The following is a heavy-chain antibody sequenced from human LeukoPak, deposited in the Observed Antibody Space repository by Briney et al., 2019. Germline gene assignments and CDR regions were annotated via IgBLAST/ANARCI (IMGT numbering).Heavy chain of an antibody. CDR3: ARSQRYCSSTSCYVPYYYGMDV. J-gene: IGHJ6*02. Sequence: GGSLRLSCAASGFTFSTYSMNWVRQAPGKGLEWVSYISSSSSSIYYADSVKGRFTISRDNSKNTLYLQLNSLRAEDTAVYYCARSQRYCSSTSCYVPYYYGMDVWGQGTTVTVSS. CDR1: GFTFSTYS. D-gene: IGHD2-2*01. V-gene: IGHV3-48*01. CDR2: ISSSSSSI.